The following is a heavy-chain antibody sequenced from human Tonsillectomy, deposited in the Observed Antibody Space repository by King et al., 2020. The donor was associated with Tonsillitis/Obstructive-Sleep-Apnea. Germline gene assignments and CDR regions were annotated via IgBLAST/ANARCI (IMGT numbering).Heavy chain of an antibody. Sequence: VQLVESGAEVKKPGASVKVSCKASGYTFTSYYMHWVRQAPGQGLEWMGIINPSGGSTSYARKFQGRVTMTRDTSTSTVYMELSSLRSEDTAVYYCASESGCYYDSDYWGQGTLVTVSS. CDR3: ASESGCYYDSDY. CDR1: GYTFTSYY. J-gene: IGHJ4*02. CDR2: INPSGGST. V-gene: IGHV1-46*01. D-gene: IGHD1-26*01.